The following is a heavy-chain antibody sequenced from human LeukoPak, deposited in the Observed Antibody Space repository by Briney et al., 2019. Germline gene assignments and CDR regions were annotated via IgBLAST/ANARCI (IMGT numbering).Heavy chain of an antibody. D-gene: IGHD2-21*01. CDR3: ARIVVEDYYGMDV. V-gene: IGHV1-46*01. Sequence: ASVKVSCKASGYTFTSYYMHWVRQAPGQGLEWMGKINPSGGSTSYAQKFQGRVTMTRDTSTSTVYMELSSLRSEDTAVYYCARIVVEDYYGMDVWGQGTTVTVSS. CDR2: INPSGGST. J-gene: IGHJ6*02. CDR1: GYTFTSYY.